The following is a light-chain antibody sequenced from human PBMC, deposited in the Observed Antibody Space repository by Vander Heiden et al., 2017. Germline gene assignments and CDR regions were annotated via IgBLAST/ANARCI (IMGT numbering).Light chain of an antibody. V-gene: IGKV1-5*03. CDR1: QGIGSW. CDR3: QQYDTYLRT. CDR2: KAS. J-gene: IGKJ1*01. Sequence: DLQITQSPSTLSASVGDRVTITCQASQGIGSWVAWYQQKPGKAPKLLIYKASNLESGVTSRFSGSGSGTEFTLTISSLQPDDPATYFCQQYDTYLRTFGQGTKVEFK.